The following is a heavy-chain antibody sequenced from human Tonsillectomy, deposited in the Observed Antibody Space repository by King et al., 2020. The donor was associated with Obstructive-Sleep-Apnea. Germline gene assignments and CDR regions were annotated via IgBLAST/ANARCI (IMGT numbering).Heavy chain of an antibody. V-gene: IGHV4-59*01. CDR1: GGSISSYY. D-gene: IGHD6-13*01. CDR3: ARGEAAAGTK. J-gene: IGHJ4*02. Sequence: VQLQESGPGLVKPSETLSLTCSVSGGSISSYYWSWIRQPPGKGLEWIGYIYNSGSTNYNPSLKSRVTISVDTSKNQFSLKLSSVTAADTAVYYCARGEAAAGTKWGQGTLVTVSS. CDR2: IYNSGST.